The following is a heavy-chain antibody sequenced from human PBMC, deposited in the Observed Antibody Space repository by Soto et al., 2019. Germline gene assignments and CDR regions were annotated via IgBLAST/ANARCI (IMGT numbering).Heavy chain of an antibody. CDR3: ARSKPARVFGPGSAFDI. J-gene: IGHJ3*02. V-gene: IGHV3-23*01. CDR1: GFTLSSYA. CDR2: LSGSFSTT. Sequence: EVQLLESGGGLVQPGGSLRLSCAASGFTLSSYAWSWVRQAPGKGLKWVSALSGSFSTTYLADSVRGRCAISSDSSKNMLYLEMNNLRAEDTALYFCARSKPARVFGPGSAFDIWGQGTMVTVSS. D-gene: IGHD3-10*02.